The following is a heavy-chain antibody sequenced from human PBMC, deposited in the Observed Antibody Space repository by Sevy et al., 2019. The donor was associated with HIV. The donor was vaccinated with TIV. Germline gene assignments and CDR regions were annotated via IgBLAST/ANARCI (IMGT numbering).Heavy chain of an antibody. Sequence: GGSLRLSCVASGFTYSMNWVRQAPGKGLEWVSYISDSSATIHYAASVKGRFTISRDNAKNSLYLQMNTLRAEDTAVYYCASQRGGYERLYYFDSWGQGTLVTVSS. CDR3: ASQRGGYERLYYFDS. V-gene: IGHV3-48*01. CDR1: GFTYS. D-gene: IGHD5-12*01. CDR2: ISDSSATI. J-gene: IGHJ4*02.